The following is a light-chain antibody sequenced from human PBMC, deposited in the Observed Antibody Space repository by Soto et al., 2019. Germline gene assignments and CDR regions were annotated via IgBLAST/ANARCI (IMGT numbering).Light chain of an antibody. CDR2: DAS. CDR3: LQNHNYPRT. CDR1: QSISTW. Sequence: DIQMTQSPSTLSASVGDRVTITCRASQSISTWLAWYQQKPGKGPKLVMYDASSLESGVPSRFSGSGSGTDFTLTISSLQPEDSATYYCLQNHNYPRTFGQGTKVDIK. J-gene: IGKJ1*01. V-gene: IGKV1-5*01.